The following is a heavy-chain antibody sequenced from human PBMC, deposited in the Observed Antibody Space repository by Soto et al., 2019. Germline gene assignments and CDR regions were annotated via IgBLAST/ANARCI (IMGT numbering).Heavy chain of an antibody. D-gene: IGHD2-15*01. J-gene: IGHJ4*02. V-gene: IGHV4-39*01. CDR1: GDSITKSTYY. CDR2: IYYAGNT. Sequence: KSSETLSLTCTVSGDSITKSTYYWAWVRQTPGKGPEWIGSIYYAGNTYYNPSLQSRVTISVDASKNQFSLELQSVTAADSAVYYCASVPYYGSGGDGPYFFDYWGQGILVTVSS. CDR3: ASVPYYGSGGDGPYFFDY.